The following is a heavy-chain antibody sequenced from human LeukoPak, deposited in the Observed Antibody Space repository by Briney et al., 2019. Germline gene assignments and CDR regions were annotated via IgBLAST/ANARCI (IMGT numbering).Heavy chain of an antibody. V-gene: IGHV3-11*04. J-gene: IGHJ4*02. CDR3: ARDPQPYDYGDYF. CDR1: GFTFSDYY. D-gene: IGHD4-17*01. CDR2: ISSSGSTI. Sequence: GGSLRLSCAASGFTFSDYYMSWIRQAPGKGMEWVSYISSSGSTIYYADSVKGRFTISRDNAKNSLYLQMNSLRAEDTAVYYCARDPQPYDYGDYFWGQETLATVSS.